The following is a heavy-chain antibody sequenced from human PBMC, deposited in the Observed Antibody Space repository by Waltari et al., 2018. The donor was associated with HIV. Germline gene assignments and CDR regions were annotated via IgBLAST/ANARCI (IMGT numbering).Heavy chain of an antibody. CDR3: ARDTPDAYYYDTSGYWS. CDR1: GYTFTGHY. Sequence: QVQLVQSGAEVKNPGASVTVSCKASGYTFTGHYMHWVRQAPGQGLEWMGWINPNSGGTNYAQKFQGRVTMTRDTSISTAYMELSRLRSDDTAVYYCARDTPDAYYYDTSGYWSWGQGTLVTVSS. J-gene: IGHJ5*02. D-gene: IGHD3-22*01. V-gene: IGHV1-2*02. CDR2: INPNSGGT.